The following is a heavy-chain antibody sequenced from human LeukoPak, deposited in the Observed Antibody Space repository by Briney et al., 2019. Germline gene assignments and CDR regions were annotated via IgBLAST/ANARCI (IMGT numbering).Heavy chain of an antibody. CDR2: IIPNLGTT. CDR1: GGTSNSHA. Sequence: SVTVSCKGSGGTSNSHAISWVRQAPGQGREWMGRIIPNLGTTNRAQNFQDRVTLTADKSTNTAYMELTSLTSDDTAVYYCATTNDGGGYQWGDFFDFWGQGTLVTVSS. V-gene: IGHV1-69*04. CDR3: ATTNDGGGYQWGDFFDF. D-gene: IGHD3-22*01. J-gene: IGHJ4*02.